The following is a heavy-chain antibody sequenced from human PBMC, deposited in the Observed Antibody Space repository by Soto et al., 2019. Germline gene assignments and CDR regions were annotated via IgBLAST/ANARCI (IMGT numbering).Heavy chain of an antibody. CDR2: ISSSSGTT. V-gene: IGHV3-48*03. J-gene: IGHJ4*02. Sequence: EVQLVESGGGLVQPGGSLRLSCAASGFTFSSFEMNWVRQAPGKGLEWISYISSSSGTTYYADSVKGRFTISRDNAKNSLFLHMTSLRAGDTAVYYCAGDNSSSLYWGQGTLVTVSS. CDR1: GFTFSSFE. CDR3: AGDNSSSLY. D-gene: IGHD6-6*01.